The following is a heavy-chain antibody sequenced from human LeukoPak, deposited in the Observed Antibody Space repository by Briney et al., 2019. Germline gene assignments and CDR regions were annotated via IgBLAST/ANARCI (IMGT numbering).Heavy chain of an antibody. Sequence: SETLSLTCAVYGGSFSGYYWSWIRQPPGKGLEWIGEINHSGSTNYNPSLKSRVTISVDTSKNQFSLKLSSVTAADTAVYYCARRIIAAAGTKGWFDPWGQGTLVTVSS. V-gene: IGHV4-34*01. D-gene: IGHD6-13*01. CDR2: INHSGST. J-gene: IGHJ5*02. CDR1: GGSFSGYY. CDR3: ARRIIAAAGTKGWFDP.